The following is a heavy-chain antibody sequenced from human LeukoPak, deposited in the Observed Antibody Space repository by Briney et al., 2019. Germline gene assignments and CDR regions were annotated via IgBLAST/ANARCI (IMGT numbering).Heavy chain of an antibody. J-gene: IGHJ4*02. Sequence: PGGSLRLSCAASGFTFSSYTMNWVRQAPGKGLEWVSSISSSSSYIYYPDSVRGRFTVSRDNAKNSLYLQMNSLRAEDTAVYYCARESRSGRYYTDWGQGTLVTVSS. D-gene: IGHD3-10*01. CDR3: ARESRSGRYYTD. CDR1: GFTFSSYT. V-gene: IGHV3-21*01. CDR2: ISSSSSYI.